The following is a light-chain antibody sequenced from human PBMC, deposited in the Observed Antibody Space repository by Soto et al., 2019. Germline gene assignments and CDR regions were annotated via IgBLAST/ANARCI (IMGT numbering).Light chain of an antibody. CDR3: QQYGRSLWT. J-gene: IGKJ1*01. CDR2: GAS. Sequence: EIVLTQSPGTLSLSPGERATLSCRASEGVASSYLAWYQQKPGQAPRLLMYGASSRATGIPDRFSGSGSGTDFTLTITRLQPEDFAVYYCQQYGRSLWTSGQGTKVEIK. CDR1: EGVASSY. V-gene: IGKV3-20*01.